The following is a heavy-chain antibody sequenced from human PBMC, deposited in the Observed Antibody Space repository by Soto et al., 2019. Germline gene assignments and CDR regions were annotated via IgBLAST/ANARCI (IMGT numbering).Heavy chain of an antibody. J-gene: IGHJ5*02. CDR1: GFTFSSYA. CDR2: ISGSGGST. D-gene: IGHD3-22*01. Sequence: GGSLRLSCAASGFTFSSYAMSWVRQAPGKGLEWVSAISGSGGSTYYADSVKGRFTISRDNSKNTLYVQRNSLRAEDTAVYYCAKAGGYYWFDPWGQGTLGTVSS. CDR3: AKAGGYYWFDP. V-gene: IGHV3-23*01.